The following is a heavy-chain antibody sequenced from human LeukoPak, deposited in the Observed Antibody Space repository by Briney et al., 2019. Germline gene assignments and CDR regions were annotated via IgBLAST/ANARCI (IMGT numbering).Heavy chain of an antibody. CDR3: ARGSYYYMDV. CDR2: INPNDGST. CDR1: GYTFTSYY. V-gene: IGHV1-46*01. Sequence: GASVKVSCKASGYTFTSYYMHWVRQAPGQGLEWMGIINPNDGSTSYAQRFQGRVTMTRDTSTSTFYMELSTLRYEDTAVYYCARGSYYYMDVWVTGTTVTISS. J-gene: IGHJ6*03.